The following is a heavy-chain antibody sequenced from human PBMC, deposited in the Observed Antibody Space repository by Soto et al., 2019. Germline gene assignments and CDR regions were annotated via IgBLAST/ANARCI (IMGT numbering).Heavy chain of an antibody. J-gene: IGHJ4*02. CDR2: ISYDGSNK. D-gene: IGHD3-3*01. Sequence: GGSLRLSCAASGFTFSSYAMHWVRQAPGKGLEWVAVISYDGSNKYYADSVKGRFTISRDNSKNTLYLQMNSLRAEDTAVYYCARDLLEAAFDYWGQGTLVTVSS. CDR1: GFTFSSYA. V-gene: IGHV3-30-3*01. CDR3: ARDLLEAAFDY.